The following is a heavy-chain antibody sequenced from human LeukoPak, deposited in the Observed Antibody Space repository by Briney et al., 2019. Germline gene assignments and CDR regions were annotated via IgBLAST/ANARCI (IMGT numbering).Heavy chain of an antibody. Sequence: GGSLRLSCAVSGFTFSNYWMHWVRQAPGKGLVWVSRTNSDGGSTSYADSVKGRFTISRDNAKNTLYLQMNSLGAEDTAVYYCARVSPLHRGFDYWGQGTLVTVSS. CDR1: GFTFSNYW. CDR2: TNSDGGST. V-gene: IGHV3-74*01. J-gene: IGHJ4*02. CDR3: ARVSPLHRGFDY.